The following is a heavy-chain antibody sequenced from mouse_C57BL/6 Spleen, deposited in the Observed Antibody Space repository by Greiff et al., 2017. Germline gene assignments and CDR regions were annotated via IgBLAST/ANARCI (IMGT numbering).Heavy chain of an antibody. CDR3: ARWFPTY. D-gene: IGHD2-2*01. CDR1: CYAFSSSW. Sequence: VQLQQSGPELVTPGASVTISCKASCYAFSSSWLHWVKQRPGKGLAWIGRIYPGDGDTNSNGKFKGKATLTADKSSSPAYMQLSSLTSEDSAVYFCARWFPTYWGQGTLVTVSA. V-gene: IGHV1-82*01. J-gene: IGHJ3*01. CDR2: IYPGDGDT.